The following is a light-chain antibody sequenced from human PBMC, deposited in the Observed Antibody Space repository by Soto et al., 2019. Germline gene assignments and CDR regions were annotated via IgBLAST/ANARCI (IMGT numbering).Light chain of an antibody. J-gene: IGKJ1*01. CDR3: QQYNNWLKWT. CDR2: AAS. V-gene: IGKV3-15*01. Sequence: EIVMTQSPSTLSVSPGERATLSCRASQSVYSNLAWYQHKPGQAPRLLIYAASTRATGIPARFSGSGSGTEFTLTISSLQSEDLAVYYCQQYNNWLKWTFGQGTKVEIK. CDR1: QSVYSN.